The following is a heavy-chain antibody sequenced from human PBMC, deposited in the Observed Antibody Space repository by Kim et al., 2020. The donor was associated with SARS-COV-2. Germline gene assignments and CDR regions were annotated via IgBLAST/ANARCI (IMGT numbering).Heavy chain of an antibody. CDR3: AKMVILDGYNYFYYYAMEV. V-gene: IGHV3-23*01. Sequence: GGSLRLSCVASGFTFDTYAMSWVRQAPGKGLEWVSVISGGAVNKFYADSVRGRFTISRDNSKNTLYLQMNSPRDEETAHYYCAKMVILDGYNYFYYYAMEVWGQGTTVTVSS. CDR2: ISGGAVNK. J-gene: IGHJ6*02. CDR1: GFTFDTYA. D-gene: IGHD3-9*01.